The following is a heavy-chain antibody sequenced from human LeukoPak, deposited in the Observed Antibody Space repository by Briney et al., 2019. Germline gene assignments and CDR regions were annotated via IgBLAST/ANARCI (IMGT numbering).Heavy chain of an antibody. D-gene: IGHD6-13*01. V-gene: IGHV3-15*01. J-gene: IGHJ6*03. Sequence: GGSLRLSCAASGFTFSNAWMSWVRQAPGKGLEWVGRIKSKTDGGTTDYAAPVKGRFTISRDDSKNTLYLQMNSLKTEDTAVYYCTSDGYSSSWPFYYYYYMDVWGKGTTVTISS. CDR3: TSDGYSSSWPFYYYYYMDV. CDR1: GFTFSNAW. CDR2: IKSKTDGGTT.